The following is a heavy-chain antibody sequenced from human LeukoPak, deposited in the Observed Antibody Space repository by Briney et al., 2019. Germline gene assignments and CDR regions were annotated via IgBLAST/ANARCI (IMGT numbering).Heavy chain of an antibody. Sequence: PGGSLRLSCAASGFTFGDYAMTWVRQAPGKGLEWVSTISGTDGSTYYAETVKGRFTISRDNSKNTVYLQMNSLRAEDTAVFYCAKDRGSSYYPYYFDYWGQGALVTVSS. V-gene: IGHV3-23*01. CDR2: ISGTDGST. D-gene: IGHD2-15*01. J-gene: IGHJ4*02. CDR1: GFTFGDYA. CDR3: AKDRGSSYYPYYFDY.